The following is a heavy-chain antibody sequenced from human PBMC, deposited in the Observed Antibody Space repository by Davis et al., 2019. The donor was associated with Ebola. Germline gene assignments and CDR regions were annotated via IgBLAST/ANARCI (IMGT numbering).Heavy chain of an antibody. CDR2: ISGSGGST. V-gene: IGHV3-23*01. D-gene: IGHD5-12*01. Sequence: GESLKISCAASGFTVSSNYMSWVRQAPGKGLEWVSVISGSGGSTYYADSVKGRFTISRDNSKNTLYLQMNSLRAEDTAVYYCAKSGVYISGYGYFDYWGQGTLVTVSS. CDR1: GFTVSSNY. J-gene: IGHJ4*02. CDR3: AKSGVYISGYGYFDY.